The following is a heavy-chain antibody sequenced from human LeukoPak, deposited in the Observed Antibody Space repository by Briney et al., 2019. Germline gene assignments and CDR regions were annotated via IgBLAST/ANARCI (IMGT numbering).Heavy chain of an antibody. D-gene: IGHD6-6*01. CDR1: GFTFTTYT. J-gene: IGHJ3*02. Sequence: GGSLRLSCAASGFTFTTYTMNWVRQAPGKGLEWVSSISSSSSYIYYADSVKGRFTISRDNVKNSLYLQMNSLRAEDTAVYYCARIYSSSSSRGAFDIWGQGTMVTVSS. CDR3: ARIYSSSSSRGAFDI. CDR2: ISSSSSYI. V-gene: IGHV3-21*01.